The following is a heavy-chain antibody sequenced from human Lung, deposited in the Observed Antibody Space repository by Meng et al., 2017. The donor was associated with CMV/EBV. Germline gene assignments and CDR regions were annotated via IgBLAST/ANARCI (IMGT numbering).Heavy chain of an antibody. CDR3: TTVNWNYYDY. Sequence: SCAGSGFTISNAKISWVRQASGKGLEWVARIKPTTEHETIDYAAPVEGRFTISRDDSRNTVYLQMNSLKSEDTAVYFCTTVNWNYYDYWGQGTVVTCAS. CDR2: IKPTTEHETI. CDR1: GFTISNAK. J-gene: IGHJ4*02. D-gene: IGHD1-1*01. V-gene: IGHV3-15*01.